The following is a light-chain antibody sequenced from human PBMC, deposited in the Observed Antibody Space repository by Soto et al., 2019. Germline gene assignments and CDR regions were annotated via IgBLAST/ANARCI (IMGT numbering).Light chain of an antibody. V-gene: IGKV3-20*01. Sequence: EIVLTQSPGTLSLSPGERATLSCRASQSVSSSYLAWYQQKPGQAPRLLIYGASSRATGIPDRFSGSGSGTDVSLTISRLEPDDFAVYYCQQYGSTPWITFGEGTRLEIK. CDR3: QQYGSTPWIT. CDR1: QSVSSSY. J-gene: IGKJ5*01. CDR2: GAS.